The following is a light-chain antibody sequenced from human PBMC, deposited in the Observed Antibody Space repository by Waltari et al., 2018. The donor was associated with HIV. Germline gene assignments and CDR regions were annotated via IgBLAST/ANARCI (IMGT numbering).Light chain of an antibody. Sequence: QSVLTPPPSLSGAPGPTVTISCPGPSSHTRPGHDLHRYQNLPAPAPKLLIYGNTNRPSGVPDRFSGSKSGTSASLAITGLQAEDEADYYCQSYDSSLSGVVFGGGTKLTVL. J-gene: IGLJ2*01. CDR1: SSHTRPGHD. CDR2: GNT. CDR3: QSYDSSLSGVV. V-gene: IGLV1-40*01.